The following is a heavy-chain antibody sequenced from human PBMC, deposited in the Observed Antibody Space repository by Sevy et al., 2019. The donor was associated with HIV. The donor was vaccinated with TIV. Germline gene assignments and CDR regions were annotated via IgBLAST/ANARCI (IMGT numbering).Heavy chain of an antibody. Sequence: SETLSLTCTVSGGSISSSSYYWGWIHQPPGKGLEWIGSIYYSGSTYYNPSLKSRVTISVDTSKNQFSLKLSSVTAADTAVYYCARWVRGVIAYFDYWGQGTLVTVSS. J-gene: IGHJ4*02. CDR2: IYYSGST. CDR3: ARWVRGVIAYFDY. D-gene: IGHD3-10*01. V-gene: IGHV4-39*01. CDR1: GGSISSSSYY.